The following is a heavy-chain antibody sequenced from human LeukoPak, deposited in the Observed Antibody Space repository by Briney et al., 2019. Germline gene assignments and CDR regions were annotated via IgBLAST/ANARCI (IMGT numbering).Heavy chain of an antibody. CDR3: ARAGIAAAENHFDY. CDR1: GFTFRSYW. V-gene: IGHV3-74*01. Sequence: PGGSLRLSCAACGFTFRSYWMHWVRQAPGKGLLWVSRINSDGSSTSYADSVKGRFTISRDNAKNTLYLQMSSLRAEDTAVYYCARAGIAAAENHFDYWGQGTLVTVSS. J-gene: IGHJ4*02. D-gene: IGHD6-13*01. CDR2: INSDGSST.